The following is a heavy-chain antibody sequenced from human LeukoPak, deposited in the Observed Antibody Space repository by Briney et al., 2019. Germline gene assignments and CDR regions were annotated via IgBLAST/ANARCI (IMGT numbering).Heavy chain of an antibody. D-gene: IGHD1-7*01. Sequence: GGSLTLSCAASGFTFSTFWMHWVRQAPGKGLVWVSRIGSDGSNTNYADSVKGRFTISRDNSKNTLYLQMNSLRAEDTAVYYCAKEGELELSPYFDYWGQGTLVTVSS. V-gene: IGHV3-74*01. J-gene: IGHJ4*02. CDR2: IGSDGSNT. CDR1: GFTFSTFW. CDR3: AKEGELELSPYFDY.